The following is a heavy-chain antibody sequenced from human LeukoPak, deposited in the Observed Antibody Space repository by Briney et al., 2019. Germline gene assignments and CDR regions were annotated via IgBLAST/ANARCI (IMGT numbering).Heavy chain of an antibody. V-gene: IGHV1-18*01. J-gene: IGHJ5*02. Sequence: SVNVSCKASGYTFTSYGISWVRQAPGRGLEWMGWISAYNGNTNYAQKLQGRVTMTTDTSTSTAYMELRSLRSDDTAVYYCAREGAYNWNNNWFDPWGQGTLVPVSS. CDR2: ISAYNGNT. CDR1: GYTFTSYG. CDR3: AREGAYNWNNNWFDP. D-gene: IGHD1/OR15-1a*01.